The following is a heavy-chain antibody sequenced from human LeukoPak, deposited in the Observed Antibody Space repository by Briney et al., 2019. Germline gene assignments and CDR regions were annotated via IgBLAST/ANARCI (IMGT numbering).Heavy chain of an antibody. V-gene: IGHV3-11*04. D-gene: IGHD2-8*02. J-gene: IGHJ4*02. CDR3: ARDGGHSTDLDY. Sequence: PGGSLRLSCAASGFTFSDYYMTWIRQAPGKGLEWASYISSSGSSIYYPDSVKGRFTISRDNAKNSLFLQMNSLRAEDTAVYYCARDGGHSTDLDYWGQGILVTVSS. CDR1: GFTFSDYY. CDR2: ISSSGSSI.